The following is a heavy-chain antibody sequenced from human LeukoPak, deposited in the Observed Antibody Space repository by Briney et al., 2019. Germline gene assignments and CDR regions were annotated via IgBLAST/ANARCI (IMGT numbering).Heavy chain of an antibody. D-gene: IGHD2-15*01. CDR2: IYSGGTT. J-gene: IGHJ3*02. CDR1: GFTVSSNY. Sequence: GGSLRLSCAASGFTVSSNYMSWVRQAPGKGLEWVSVIYSGGTTYYADSVKGRFTISRDTSKNTLYLQMNSLRAEDTAVYYCARGAYCSGGRCPGAFDIWGQGTMVTVSS. V-gene: IGHV3-66*01. CDR3: ARGAYCSGGRCPGAFDI.